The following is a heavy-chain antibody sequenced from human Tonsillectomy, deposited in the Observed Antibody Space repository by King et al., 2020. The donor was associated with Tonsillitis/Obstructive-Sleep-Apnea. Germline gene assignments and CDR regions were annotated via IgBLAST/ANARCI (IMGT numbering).Heavy chain of an antibody. V-gene: IGHV1-46*01. J-gene: IGHJ4*02. CDR3: ARSDDIYGDY. CDR2: INPRGGST. Sequence: VQLVESGAEVKKPGASVKVSCKASGYTFTSYYMHWVRQTPGQGLEWMGIINPRGGSTTYAQKFQGRVTMTRDTSTSIVYMELSSLRSEDTAVYYCARSDDIYGDYWGQGAMVTVSS. D-gene: IGHD3-9*01. CDR1: GYTFTSYY.